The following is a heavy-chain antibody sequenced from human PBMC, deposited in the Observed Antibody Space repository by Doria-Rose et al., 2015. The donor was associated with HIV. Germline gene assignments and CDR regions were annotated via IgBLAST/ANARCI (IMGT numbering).Heavy chain of an antibody. J-gene: IGHJ3*01. CDR2: INHSGST. Sequence: VQLQQWDAGLLKPSETLSLTCAVYGGSFSGYYWRWIRQSPGKGLEWIGEINHSGSTNYTPSLKRRVTMFVDTSKNQFSLKLFSVTAADTAIYYCARGLPKLRYGAFDVWGQGT. CDR1: GGSFSGYY. V-gene: IGHV4-34*01. D-gene: IGHD1-7*01. CDR3: ARGLPKLRYGAFDV.